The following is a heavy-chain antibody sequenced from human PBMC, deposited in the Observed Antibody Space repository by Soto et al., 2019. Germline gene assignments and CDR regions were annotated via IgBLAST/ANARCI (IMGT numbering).Heavy chain of an antibody. D-gene: IGHD3-3*01. CDR1: GFTFSGSA. J-gene: IGHJ6*03. Sequence: EVQLVESGGGLVQPGGSLKLSCAASGFTFSGSAMHWVRQASGKGLEWVGRIRSKPNNYATAYGASVKGRFTISRDDSKHTAYLQMNRLNTEDTAVYYCSRQASDFWSGKPQYYMDVWGKGTTVTVSS. CDR3: SRQASDFWSGKPQYYMDV. V-gene: IGHV3-73*01. CDR2: IRSKPNNYAT.